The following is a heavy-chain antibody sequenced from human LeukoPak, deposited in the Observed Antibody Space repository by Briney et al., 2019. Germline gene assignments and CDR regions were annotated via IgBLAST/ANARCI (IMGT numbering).Heavy chain of an antibody. CDR1: GFTFSSYG. CDR3: ARLSTAAADSDY. J-gene: IGHJ4*02. CDR2: IWYDGSNK. D-gene: IGHD6-25*01. Sequence: GRSLRLSCAASGFTFSSYGMRWVRQAPGKGLEWVAVIWYDGSNKYYADSVKGRFTISRDNSKNTLYLQMNSLRAEDTAVYYCARLSTAAADSDYWGQGTLVTVSS. V-gene: IGHV3-33*01.